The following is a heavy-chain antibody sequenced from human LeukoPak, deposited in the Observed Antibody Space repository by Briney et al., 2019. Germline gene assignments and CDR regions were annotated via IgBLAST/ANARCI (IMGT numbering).Heavy chain of an antibody. D-gene: IGHD2-15*01. J-gene: IGHJ3*02. V-gene: IGHV3-30*04. Sequence: GGSLRLSCAASGFTFSCYAMHWVRLAASKGLGWVAVISYVGSNKYYADSVKGLFTISRDNSKNTLYLQMNSLRAEDTAVYYCARDSRFDCSGGSCYSDAFDIWGQGTMVTVSS. CDR3: ARDSRFDCSGGSCYSDAFDI. CDR2: ISYVGSNK. CDR1: GFTFSCYA.